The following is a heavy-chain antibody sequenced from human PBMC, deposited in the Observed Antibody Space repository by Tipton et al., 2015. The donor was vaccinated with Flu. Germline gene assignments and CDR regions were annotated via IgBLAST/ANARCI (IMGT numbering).Heavy chain of an antibody. J-gene: IGHJ4*02. D-gene: IGHD7-27*01. Sequence: SLRLSCAASGFTFSNYVMTWVRQAPGKGLEWVSGISGSSIYTYYADSVKGRFTISRDNSRNTMYLQLNSLRAEDTAVYYCATLTGDDYWGQGNLVTVSS. CDR1: GFTFSNYV. CDR2: ISGSSIYT. V-gene: IGHV3-23*01. CDR3: ATLTGDDY.